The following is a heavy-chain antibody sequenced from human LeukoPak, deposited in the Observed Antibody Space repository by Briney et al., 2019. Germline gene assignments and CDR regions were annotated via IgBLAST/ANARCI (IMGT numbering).Heavy chain of an antibody. D-gene: IGHD3-16*02. CDR3: ARGLMITFGGAITFDP. V-gene: IGHV4-59*01. CDR1: GGSISSYY. Sequence: SETLSLTCTVSGGSISSYYWSWIRQPPGKGLEWIGYIYYSGSTKYNPSLKSRVTISVDTSKNQFSLKLSSVTAADTAVYYCARGLMITFGGAITFDPWGQGTLVTVSS. J-gene: IGHJ5*02. CDR2: IYYSGST.